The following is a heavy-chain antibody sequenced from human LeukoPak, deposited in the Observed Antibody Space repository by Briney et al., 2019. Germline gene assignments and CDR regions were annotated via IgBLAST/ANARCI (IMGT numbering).Heavy chain of an antibody. V-gene: IGHV4-59*01. CDR3: ASRPGYDSSGYLDY. CDR2: IYYSGST. D-gene: IGHD3-22*01. J-gene: IGHJ4*02. Sequence: KPSETLSLTCTVSGGSISSYYWSWVRQPPGKGLEWLVYIYYSGSTNYNPSLKSRVTISVDTSKNQFSLTLSSVPAADTAVYYCASRPGYDSSGYLDYWGQGTLVTVSS. CDR1: GGSISSYY.